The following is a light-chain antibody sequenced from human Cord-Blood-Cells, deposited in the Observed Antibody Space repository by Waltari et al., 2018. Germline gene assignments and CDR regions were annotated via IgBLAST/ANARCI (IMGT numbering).Light chain of an antibody. J-gene: IGKJ2*01. V-gene: IGKV4-1*01. CDR3: QQYYSTPYT. CDR1: QSVLYSSNNKNY. CDR2: WAS. Sequence: DIVMTQYPDSLAVSLGERANINCKPSQSVLYSSNNKNYLAWYQQKPGQPPKLLIYWASTRESGVPDRFSGSGSGTDFTLTISSLQAEDVAVYYCQQYYSTPYTFGQGTKLEIK.